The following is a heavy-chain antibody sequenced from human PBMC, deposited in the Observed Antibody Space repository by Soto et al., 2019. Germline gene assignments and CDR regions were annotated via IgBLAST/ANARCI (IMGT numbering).Heavy chain of an antibody. D-gene: IGHD3-10*01. Sequence: PGGSLRLSCAASGFTFSSYAMSWVRQAPGKGLEWVSAISGSGGSTYYADSVKGRFTISRDNSKNTLYLQMNSLRAEDTAVYYCAKDSLVRGVITTHYYYYGMDVWGQGTTVTVSS. CDR3: AKDSLVRGVITTHYYYYGMDV. CDR1: GFTFSSYA. CDR2: ISGSGGST. V-gene: IGHV3-23*01. J-gene: IGHJ6*02.